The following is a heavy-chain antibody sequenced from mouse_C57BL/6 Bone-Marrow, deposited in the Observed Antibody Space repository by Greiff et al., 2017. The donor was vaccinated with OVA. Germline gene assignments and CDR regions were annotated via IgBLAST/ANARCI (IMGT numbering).Heavy chain of an antibody. D-gene: IGHD2-3*01. CDR3: TAEGDGYRFDY. V-gene: IGHV6-3*01. Sequence: VKLVESGGGLVQPGGSMKLSCVASGFTFSNYWLNWVRQSPEKGLEWVAQIRLKSDNYATNYAESVKGRFTISRDDSKSSVYLQMNNLRAEDTGIYYCTAEGDGYRFDYWGQGTTLTVSS. J-gene: IGHJ2*01. CDR2: IRLKSDNYAT. CDR1: GFTFSNYW.